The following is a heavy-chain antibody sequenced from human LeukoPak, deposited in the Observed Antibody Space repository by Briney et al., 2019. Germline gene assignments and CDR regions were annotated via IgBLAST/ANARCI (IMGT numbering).Heavy chain of an antibody. D-gene: IGHD3-10*01. Sequence: GPSLSLSCAVSGFIFSNYAMNWVCQAPGKGLELLSAISGSGDSTYYADSMKGRFTISRDNSKNTLSLQMNSLRAEDTAVYYCAKDHDYYASGPIWGQGTMVTVSS. CDR1: GFIFSNYA. J-gene: IGHJ3*02. V-gene: IGHV3-23*01. CDR2: ISGSGDST. CDR3: AKDHDYYASGPI.